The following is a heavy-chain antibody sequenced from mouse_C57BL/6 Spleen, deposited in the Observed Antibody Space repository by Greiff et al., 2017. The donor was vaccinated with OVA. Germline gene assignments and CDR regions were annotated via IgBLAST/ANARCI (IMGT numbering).Heavy chain of an antibody. CDR3: AREGGTGAMDY. D-gene: IGHD4-1*01. V-gene: IGHV5-4*01. Sequence: EVKLQESGGGLVKPGGSLKLSCAASGFTFSSYAMSWVRQTPEKRLEWVATISDGGSYTYYPDNVKGRCTISRDNAKNNLYLQMSHLKSEDTAMYYCAREGGTGAMDYWGQGTSVTVSS. CDR2: ISDGGSYT. J-gene: IGHJ4*01. CDR1: GFTFSSYA.